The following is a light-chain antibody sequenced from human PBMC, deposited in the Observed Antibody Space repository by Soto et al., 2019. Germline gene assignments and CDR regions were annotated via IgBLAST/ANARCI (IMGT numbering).Light chain of an antibody. V-gene: IGKV3-20*01. CDR1: QSLSSNY. CDR3: QQYVSSPLT. J-gene: IGKJ4*01. CDR2: GIS. Sequence: EFVLTQSPGTLSLSPGEGATLSCRASQSLSSNYLAWYHQKPGQAPRLLISGISSRATGIPDRFSGSGSGTDFTLTISRLEPEDFAVYYCQQYVSSPLTFGGGTKVDIK.